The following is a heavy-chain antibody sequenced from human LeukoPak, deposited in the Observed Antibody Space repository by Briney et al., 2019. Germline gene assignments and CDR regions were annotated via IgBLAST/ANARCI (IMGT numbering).Heavy chain of an antibody. D-gene: IGHD5-12*01. CDR1: GYTFTSYD. Sequence: ASVKVSCKASGYTFTSYDINWVRQATGQGLEWMGWMNPNSGNTGYAQKFQGRVTMTRNTSISTAYMELSSLRSEDTAVYYCARLYSGYDPQDYWDQGTLVTVSS. V-gene: IGHV1-8*01. CDR2: MNPNSGNT. CDR3: ARLYSGYDPQDY. J-gene: IGHJ4*02.